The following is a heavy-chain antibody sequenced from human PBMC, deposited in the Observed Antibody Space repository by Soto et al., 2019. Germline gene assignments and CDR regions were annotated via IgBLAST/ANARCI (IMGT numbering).Heavy chain of an antibody. CDR2: ISNGASTM. Sequence: PGGSLRLSCAASGFTFSDYYMTWIRQAPGKGLEWVSYISNGASTMYYADSVKGRFAVSRDNAKNSLYLQMNSLRTDDTAVYYCARDRLRHSYYAMDVWGQGTTVTVSS. CDR3: ARDRLRHSYYAMDV. CDR1: GFTFSDYY. D-gene: IGHD2-21*02. V-gene: IGHV3-11*01. J-gene: IGHJ6*02.